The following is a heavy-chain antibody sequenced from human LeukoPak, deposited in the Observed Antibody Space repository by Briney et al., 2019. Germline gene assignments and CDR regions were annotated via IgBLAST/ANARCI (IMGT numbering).Heavy chain of an antibody. CDR3: ARAFSGSMVRGVRRGYYFDY. Sequence: SWVHVSRRASLGTFRRYVMSWLGQAPGQGVEWLGGIIPIFGRANYAQKFQSTVTLTTDESTSTAYIELSSMRSEDMAVYYCARAFSGSMVRGVRRGYYFDYWGQGTLVTVSS. CDR2: IIPIFGRA. D-gene: IGHD3-10*01. V-gene: IGHV1-69*05. CDR1: LGTFRRYV. J-gene: IGHJ4*02.